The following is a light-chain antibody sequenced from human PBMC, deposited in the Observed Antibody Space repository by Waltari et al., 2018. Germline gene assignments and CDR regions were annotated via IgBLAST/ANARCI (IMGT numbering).Light chain of an antibody. V-gene: IGKV1-12*01. Sequence: DIQMTQSPSSVSASVGDRVTITCRASQDINNWLDWYQQKPGKAPKLLIYAASSLQSGVPSRFSGSGSGTDFTLTISSLQPEDFATDYGPQANSQFPFGPGTKVAI. CDR3: PQANSQFP. CDR2: AAS. J-gene: IGKJ3*01. CDR1: QDINNW.